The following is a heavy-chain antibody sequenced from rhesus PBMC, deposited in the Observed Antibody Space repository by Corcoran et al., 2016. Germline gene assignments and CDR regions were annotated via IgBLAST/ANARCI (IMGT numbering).Heavy chain of an antibody. D-gene: IGHD1-38*01. J-gene: IGHJ2*01. V-gene: IGHV5-20*01. CDR1: GYSFTTFC. Sequence: EVQLVQSGAEVKRPGASLKISCKTSGYSFTTFCVRLVRPMPGKGLEGRGAIDPSDSDTRYNPSFQGQVTISADKSISTAYLQWSRLKASDTATYYCAKLAWDWYFDLWGPGTPITISS. CDR2: IDPSDSDT. CDR3: AKLAWDWYFDL.